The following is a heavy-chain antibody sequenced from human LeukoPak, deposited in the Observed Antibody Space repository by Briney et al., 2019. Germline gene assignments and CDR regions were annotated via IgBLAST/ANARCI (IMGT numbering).Heavy chain of an antibody. CDR3: ARDHRGYVGGLGFDP. V-gene: IGHV4-61*01. J-gene: IGHJ5*02. CDR2: IYYSGST. Sequence: SETLSLTCTVSGGSISSSSYYWSWIRQPPGKGLEWIGYIYYSGSTNYNPSLKSRVTISVDTSKNQFSLKLSSVTAADTAVYYCARDHRGYVGGLGFDPWGQGTLFTASS. CDR1: GGSISSSSYY. D-gene: IGHD5-12*01.